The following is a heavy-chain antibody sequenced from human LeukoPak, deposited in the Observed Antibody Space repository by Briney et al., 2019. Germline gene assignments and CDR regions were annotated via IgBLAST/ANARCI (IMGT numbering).Heavy chain of an antibody. Sequence: ASVKDSCKDSRYTFTSYGISWVPQAPGQGLERMGWISAYNGNTNYAQKLQGRVTMTTDTSPRTAYMELRSLRSDDTAVYYCARSQGIWFGELLSDYYYYGMDVWGKGTTVTVSS. CDR1: RYTFTSYG. J-gene: IGHJ6*04. CDR2: ISAYNGNT. D-gene: IGHD3-10*01. CDR3: ARSQGIWFGELLSDYYYYGMDV. V-gene: IGHV1-18*04.